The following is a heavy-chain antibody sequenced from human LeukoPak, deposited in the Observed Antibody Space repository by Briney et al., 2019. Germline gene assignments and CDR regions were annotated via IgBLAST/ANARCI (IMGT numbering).Heavy chain of an antibody. CDR3: ARSHCSSTSCYRAAGYYYYMDV. CDR2: ISSSSSTI. J-gene: IGHJ6*03. CDR1: GSTFSSYS. D-gene: IGHD2-2*02. Sequence: PGGSLRLSCAASGSTFSSYSMNWVRQAPGKGLEWVSYISSSSSTIYYADSVKGRFTISRDNAKNSLYLQMNSLRAEDTAVYYCARSHCSSTSCYRAAGYYYYMDVWGKGTTVTVSS. V-gene: IGHV3-48*04.